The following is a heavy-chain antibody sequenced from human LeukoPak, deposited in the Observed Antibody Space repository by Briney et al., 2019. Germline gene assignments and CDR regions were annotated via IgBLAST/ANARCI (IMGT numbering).Heavy chain of an antibody. CDR2: ISSSGSTI. Sequence: PGGSLRLSCAASGFTFSSYEMNWVRQAPGKGLEWVSYISSSGSTIYYADSVKGRFTISRDNAKNSLYLQMNSLRAEDTAVYYCAREGIAVAGPFYYYGMDVWGQGTTVTVSS. V-gene: IGHV3-48*03. J-gene: IGHJ6*02. CDR3: AREGIAVAGPFYYYGMDV. CDR1: GFTFSSYE. D-gene: IGHD6-19*01.